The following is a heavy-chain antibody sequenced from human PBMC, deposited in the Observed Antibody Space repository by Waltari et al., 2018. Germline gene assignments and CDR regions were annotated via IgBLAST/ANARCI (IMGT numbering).Heavy chain of an antibody. CDR3: ARRGDYNSCSQYGMDV. CDR1: GYSFTSNW. V-gene: IGHV5-51*01. Sequence: EVQLVQSGAEVKKPGESLKISCKGSGYSFTSNWIGWVRQRPGKGLEWMEIIHPGHSEIRHSPCYQRQVTISADTSTTTAYLEWSSRKASDTAMYYCARRGDYNSCSQYGMDVWGQGTTVTVSS. D-gene: IGHD1-1*01. CDR2: IHPGHSEI. J-gene: IGHJ6*01.